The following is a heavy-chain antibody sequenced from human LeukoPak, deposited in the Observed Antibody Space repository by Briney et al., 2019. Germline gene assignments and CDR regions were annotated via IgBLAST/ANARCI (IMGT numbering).Heavy chain of an antibody. Sequence: PSETLSLTCTVSGGSISSYSRSWIRQPPRTGLEWIGDIYYSGSTNYNPSLTSRVTISVDTSKSQFSLKLSSVAAADTAVYYCARHHHSGSYRGDYWGQGTLVTVSS. V-gene: IGHV4-59*01. CDR3: ARHHHSGSYRGDY. CDR2: IYYSGST. CDR1: GGSISSYS. D-gene: IGHD1-26*01. J-gene: IGHJ4*02.